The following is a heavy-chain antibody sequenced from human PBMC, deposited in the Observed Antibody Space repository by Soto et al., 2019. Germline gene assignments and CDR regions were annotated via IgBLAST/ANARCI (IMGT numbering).Heavy chain of an antibody. Sequence: EVQLVESGGGLIPPGGSLRLSCAASGFLVNSAYMTWVRQAPGKGLEWLSMINSDGSTLYAESVKGRFTITRDNSKNGLDLRMNSLRAEDTAMYYCARSGYSFAWGYWGQGTLVIVTS. CDR2: INSDGST. CDR1: GFLVNSAY. J-gene: IGHJ4*02. V-gene: IGHV3-53*01. CDR3: ARSGYSFAWGY. D-gene: IGHD5-18*01.